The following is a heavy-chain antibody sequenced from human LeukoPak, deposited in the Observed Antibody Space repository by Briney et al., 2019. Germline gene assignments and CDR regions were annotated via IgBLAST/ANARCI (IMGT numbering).Heavy chain of an antibody. CDR3: AREVSHHIYYGMDV. J-gene: IGHJ6*02. V-gene: IGHV1-18*01. CDR1: DYTFTNYD. Sequence: AASVKVSCKASDYTFTNYDIRWVRQAPGQGLEWMGWISPYDGNTNYARKFQDRVTMTADTSTSTAYMELRSLRSDDTAVYYCAREVSHHIYYGMDVWGQGTTVTVSS. D-gene: IGHD1-14*01. CDR2: ISPYDGNT.